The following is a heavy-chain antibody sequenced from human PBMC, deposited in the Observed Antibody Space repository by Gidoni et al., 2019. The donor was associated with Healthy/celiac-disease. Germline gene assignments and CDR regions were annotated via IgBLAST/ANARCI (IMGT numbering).Heavy chain of an antibody. CDR2: ISSSSSYI. Sequence: EVQLVESGGGLVKPGGSLRLSCAASGFTFSSYSMNWVRQAQGKGLEWVSSISSSSSYIYYADSVKGRFTISRDNAKNSLYLQMNSLRAEDTAVYYCARDYKYSSSGYYYYYGMDVWGQGTTVTVSS. CDR3: ARDYKYSSSGYYYYYGMDV. D-gene: IGHD6-6*01. J-gene: IGHJ6*02. CDR1: GFTFSSYS. V-gene: IGHV3-21*01.